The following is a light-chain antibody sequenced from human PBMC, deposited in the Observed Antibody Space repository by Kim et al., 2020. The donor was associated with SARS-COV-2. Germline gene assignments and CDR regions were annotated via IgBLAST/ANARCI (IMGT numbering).Light chain of an antibody. J-gene: IGKJ4*01. CDR2: GAS. CDR3: QQYGSSPLT. V-gene: IGKV3-20*01. Sequence: SPGERATLSCRASQSVSSSYLAWYPQKPGQSPRLLIYGASSRATGIPDRFSGSGSGTDFTLTISRLEPEDFAVYYCQQYGSSPLTFGGGTKVGIK. CDR1: QSVSSSY.